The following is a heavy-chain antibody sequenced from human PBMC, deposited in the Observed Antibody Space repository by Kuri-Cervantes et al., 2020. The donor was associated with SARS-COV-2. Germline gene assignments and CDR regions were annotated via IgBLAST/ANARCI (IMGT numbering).Heavy chain of an antibody. CDR1: GFTFSDYY. CDR3: ARAVVVTAMPFGY. Sequence: GGSLTLTCAASGFTFSDYYMSWIRQAPGKGLEWVSYISSSSSYTNYADSVKGRFTISRDNAKNSLYLQMNSLRAEDTAVYYCARAVVVTAMPFGYWGQGTLVTVSS. V-gene: IGHV3-11*03. CDR2: ISSSSSYT. J-gene: IGHJ4*02. D-gene: IGHD2-21*02.